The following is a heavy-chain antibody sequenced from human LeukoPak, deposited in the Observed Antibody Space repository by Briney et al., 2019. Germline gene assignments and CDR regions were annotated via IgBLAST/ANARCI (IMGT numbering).Heavy chain of an antibody. D-gene: IGHD5-18*01. Sequence: GGSLRLSCAASGFAFSSYAMSWVRQAPVKGLEWVSAISGSGNNAYYADSVKGRFTISRDNSKNTLYLQMNSLRADDTAVYYCARDGYSYGFFDYWGQGSLVTVSS. J-gene: IGHJ4*02. CDR3: ARDGYSYGFFDY. CDR1: GFAFSSYA. V-gene: IGHV3-23*01. CDR2: ISGSGNNA.